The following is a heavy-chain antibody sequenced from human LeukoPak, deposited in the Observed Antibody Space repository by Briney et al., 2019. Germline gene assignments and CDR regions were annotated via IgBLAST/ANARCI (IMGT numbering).Heavy chain of an antibody. CDR3: ARRNTADASIDF. J-gene: IGHJ4*02. D-gene: IGHD4-17*01. CDR1: GGSIIGHW. CDR2: VFYSGSN. Sequence: SEALSLTCSVSGGSIIGHWWSWIRQPPGKGLEWIGDVFYSGSNNYNPSLKSRLTISLDTSKNQFSLNLRSVTATDTAMYYCARRNTADASIDFWGQGTLVTASS. V-gene: IGHV4-59*08.